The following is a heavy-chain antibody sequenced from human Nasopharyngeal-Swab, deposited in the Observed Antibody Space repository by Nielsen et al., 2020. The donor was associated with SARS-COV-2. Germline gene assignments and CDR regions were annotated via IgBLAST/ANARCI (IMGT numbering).Heavy chain of an antibody. V-gene: IGHV3-23*01. CDR3: ANGAGVPNWFDP. CDR1: GFTFSSYA. J-gene: IGHJ5*02. CDR2: ISGSGGST. Sequence: GESLKISCAASGFTFSSYAMSWVRQAPGKGLEWVSAISGSGGSTYYADSVKGRFTISRDNSKDTLYLQMNSLRAEDTAVYYCANGAGVPNWFDPWGQGTLVTVSS. D-gene: IGHD3-10*01.